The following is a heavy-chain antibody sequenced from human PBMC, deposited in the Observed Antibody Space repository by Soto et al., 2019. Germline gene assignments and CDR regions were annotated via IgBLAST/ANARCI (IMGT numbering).Heavy chain of an antibody. Sequence: PSGALSPPCPVSGGSLSRGGFYWSWVRQHPGKGLGWIGYIYYSGSTYYNPSLKSRVTISVDTSKNQFSLKLSSVTAADTAVYYCARVSDYGDYGYYDSSYYFDYWGQGTLVTVSS. V-gene: IGHV4-31*03. J-gene: IGHJ4*02. D-gene: IGHD4-17*01. CDR3: ARVSDYGDYGYYDSSYYFDY. CDR1: GGSLSRGGFY. CDR2: IYYSGST.